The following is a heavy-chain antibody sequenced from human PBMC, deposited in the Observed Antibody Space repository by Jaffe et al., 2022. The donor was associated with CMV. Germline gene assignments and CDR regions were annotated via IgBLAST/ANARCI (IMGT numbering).Heavy chain of an antibody. J-gene: IGHJ5*02. V-gene: IGHV3-23*01. CDR2: ITTSGDGA. CDR1: GFNFSDTA. Sequence: EVTLLESGGGLVQPGGSLRLSCAASGFNFSDTAMSWVRQIPGKGLEYISAITTSGDGAFYPDSMKGRFTVSRDNSKNTFYLQMDSLRVEDTAIYYCLTYSLKSWGQGALVTVSS. CDR3: LTYSLKS. D-gene: IGHD7-27*01.